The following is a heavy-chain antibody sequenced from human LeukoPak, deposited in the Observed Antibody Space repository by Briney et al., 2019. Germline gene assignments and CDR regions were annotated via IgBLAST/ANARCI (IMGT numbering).Heavy chain of an antibody. CDR1: GFTFSSYS. V-gene: IGHV3-21*01. CDR2: ISSSSSYI. J-gene: IGHJ4*02. CDR3: AREPSYYYGSGSPFDY. D-gene: IGHD3-10*01. Sequence: GGSLRLSCAASGFTFSSYSMNWVRQAPGKGLEWVPSISSSSSYIYYADSVKGRFTISRDNAKNSLYLQMNSLRAEDTAVYYCAREPSYYYGSGSPFDYWGQGTLVTVSS.